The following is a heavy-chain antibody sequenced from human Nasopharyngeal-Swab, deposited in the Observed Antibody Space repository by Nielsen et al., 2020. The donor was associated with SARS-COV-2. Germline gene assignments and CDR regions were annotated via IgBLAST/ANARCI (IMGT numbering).Heavy chain of an antibody. CDR1: GFTLSDYY. CDR2: ISSSGSTI. Sequence: GGSLRLSCAASGFTLSDYYMSWIRQAPGKGLEWVSYISSSGSTIYYADSVKGRFTISRDNSKNSLYLQMNSLRAEDTAVYYCARAPHYDYVWGTSRQSFNFDYWGQGTLVTVSS. V-gene: IGHV3-11*01. J-gene: IGHJ4*02. CDR3: ARAPHYDYVWGTSRQSFNFDY. D-gene: IGHD3-16*02.